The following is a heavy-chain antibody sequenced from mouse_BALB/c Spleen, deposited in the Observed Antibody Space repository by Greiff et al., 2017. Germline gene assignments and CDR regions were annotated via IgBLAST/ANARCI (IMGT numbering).Heavy chain of an antibody. V-gene: IGHV5-4*02. D-gene: IGHD2-12*01. CDR2: ISDGGSYT. CDR3: ARGGVYDGFAY. J-gene: IGHJ3*01. CDR1: GFTFSDYY. Sequence: EVMLVESGGGLVKPGGSLKLSCAASGFTFSDYYMYWVRQTPEKGLEWVATISDGGSYTYYPDSVKGRFTISRDNAKNNLYLQMSSLKSEDTAMYYCARGGVYDGFAYWGQGTLVTVSA.